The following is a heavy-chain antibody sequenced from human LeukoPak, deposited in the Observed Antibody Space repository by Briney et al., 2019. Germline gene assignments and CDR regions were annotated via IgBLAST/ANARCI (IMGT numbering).Heavy chain of an antibody. Sequence: GGSLRLSCAPSGFTFSSIWMSWVRQAPGKGLEWVANIKHDGSETNYVDSVKGRFTISRDNAKNSLHLQMSSLRVEDTAVYYCAKNGGPHGMDVWGQGTTVTVSS. V-gene: IGHV3-7*02. CDR3: AKNGGPHGMDV. J-gene: IGHJ6*02. CDR2: IKHDGSET. D-gene: IGHD3-16*01. CDR1: GFTFSSIW.